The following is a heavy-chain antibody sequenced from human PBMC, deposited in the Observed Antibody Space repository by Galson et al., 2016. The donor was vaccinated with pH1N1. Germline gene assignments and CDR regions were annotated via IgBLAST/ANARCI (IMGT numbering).Heavy chain of an antibody. D-gene: IGHD6-19*01. Sequence: SLRLSCAASGFTFDDYAMHWVRQAPGKGLEWVSGISWNSGSIGYADSVKGRFTISRDNAKNSLYLQMNSLRPEDTALYYCAKVAGYFSGWYDYWGQGTLATVSS. CDR3: AKVAGYFSGWYDY. CDR2: ISWNSGSI. CDR1: GFTFDDYA. J-gene: IGHJ4*02. V-gene: IGHV3-9*01.